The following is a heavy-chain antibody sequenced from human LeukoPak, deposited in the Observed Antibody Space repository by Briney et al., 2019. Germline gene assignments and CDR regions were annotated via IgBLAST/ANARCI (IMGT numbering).Heavy chain of an antibody. V-gene: IGHV3-48*01. CDR3: ARERKSGWLERTFHFDY. D-gene: IGHD3-10*01. CDR2: ISSSSRTI. Sequence: PGGSLRLSCAASGFTFSSYSMNWVRQAPGKGLEWVSYISSSSRTIYYADSVKGRFTIYRDNAKNSLYLQMNSLRVEDTAVYYCARERKSGWLERTFHFDYWGQGTLVTVSS. CDR1: GFTFSSYS. J-gene: IGHJ4*02.